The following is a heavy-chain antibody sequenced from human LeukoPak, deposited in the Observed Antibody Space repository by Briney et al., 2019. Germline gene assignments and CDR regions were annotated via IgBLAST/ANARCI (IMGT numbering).Heavy chain of an antibody. CDR1: GFTFSSYW. CDR3: AKAIGLGSSSWEIDY. CDR2: ISGSGGST. J-gene: IGHJ4*02. V-gene: IGHV3-23*01. Sequence: PGGSLRLSCAASGFTFSSYWMHWVRQAPGKGLEWVSAISGSGGSTYYADSVKGRFTISRDNSKNTLYLQMNSLRAEDTAVYYCAKAIGLGSSSWEIDYWGQGTLVTVSS. D-gene: IGHD6-6*01.